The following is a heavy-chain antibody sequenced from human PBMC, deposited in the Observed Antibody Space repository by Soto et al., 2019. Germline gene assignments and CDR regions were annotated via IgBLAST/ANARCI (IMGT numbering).Heavy chain of an antibody. CDR3: ARPATIHSGAFDI. J-gene: IGHJ3*02. V-gene: IGHV4-39*01. CDR1: GGSISTSTLY. Sequence: QLPLQESGPRLVKPSEALSLTCTVSGGSISTSTLYWGWIRQPPGKGLEWIGSINYSGTTYYNPSLKSRVSISVDTSSQQFSLVLTSVTAADTALYYCARPATIHSGAFDIWCRGTLVTVSS. CDR2: INYSGTT. D-gene: IGHD7-27*01.